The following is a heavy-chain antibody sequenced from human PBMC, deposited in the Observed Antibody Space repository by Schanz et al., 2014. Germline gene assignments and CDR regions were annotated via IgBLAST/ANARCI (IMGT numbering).Heavy chain of an antibody. Sequence: QVQLVESGGGVVQPGRSLRLSCAAYGFTLSSYAMHWVRQAPGKGLEWVAVISYDGSNKYYADSVKGRFTMSRDNSKNTLYLQMNSLRAEDTAVYYCAKDPSHGDYDYYFDYWGQGTLVTVSS. D-gene: IGHD3-22*01. CDR2: ISYDGSNK. CDR1: GFTLSSYA. V-gene: IGHV3-30-3*01. CDR3: AKDPSHGDYDYYFDY. J-gene: IGHJ4*02.